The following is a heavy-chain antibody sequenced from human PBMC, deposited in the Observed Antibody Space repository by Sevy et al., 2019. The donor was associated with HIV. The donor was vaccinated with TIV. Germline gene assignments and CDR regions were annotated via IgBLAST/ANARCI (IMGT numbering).Heavy chain of an antibody. CDR3: AKGSNYDFWSGPDY. J-gene: IGHJ4*02. D-gene: IGHD3-3*01. CDR2: ISGSGGST. V-gene: IGHV3-23*01. CDR1: GFTFSSYA. Sequence: GGSLRLSCAASGFTFSSYAMSWVRQAPGKGLEWVSAISGSGGSTYYADSVKGRFTISRDNSKNTLYLQMNSLRAEDTAVYYCAKGSNYDFWSGPDYWGQGTLVTVYS.